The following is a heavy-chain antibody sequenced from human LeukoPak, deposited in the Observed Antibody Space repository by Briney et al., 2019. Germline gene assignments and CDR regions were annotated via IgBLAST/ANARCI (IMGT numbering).Heavy chain of an antibody. Sequence: SETLSLTCTVSGGSISSSSYYWGWIRQPPGKGLEWVGSIYYSGSTYYNPSLKSRVTISVDTSKNQFSLKLSSVTAADTAVYYCARQVVQWQQSVYYFDYWGQGTLVTVSS. D-gene: IGHD6-13*01. J-gene: IGHJ4*02. V-gene: IGHV4-39*01. CDR1: GGSISSSSYY. CDR2: IYYSGST. CDR3: ARQVVQWQQSVYYFDY.